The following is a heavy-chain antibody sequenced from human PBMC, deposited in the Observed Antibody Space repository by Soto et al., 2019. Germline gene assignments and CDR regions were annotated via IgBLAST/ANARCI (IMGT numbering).Heavy chain of an antibody. CDR3: ARDQFGHYDIFGTYYYYGMDV. J-gene: IGHJ6*02. V-gene: IGHV4-59*01. CDR1: GCSISSYY. Sequence: XETLSLTCTVSGCSISSYYWSWIRQPPGRGLDWIGYIYYSGSTNYNPSLKSRVTISVDTSKNQFSLKLSSVTAADTAVYYCARDQFGHYDIFGTYYYYGMDVWGQGTTVTVSS. CDR2: IYYSGST. D-gene: IGHD3-9*01.